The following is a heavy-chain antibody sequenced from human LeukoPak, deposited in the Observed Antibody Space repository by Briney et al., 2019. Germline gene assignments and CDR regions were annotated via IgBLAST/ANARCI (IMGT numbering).Heavy chain of an antibody. CDR2: IYYSGST. D-gene: IGHD6-13*01. CDR3: AGAAAGTRYYFDY. CDR1: GGSISSYY. J-gene: IGHJ4*02. V-gene: IGHV4-59*01. Sequence: SETLSLTCTVSGGSISSYYWSWIRQPPGKGLEWIGYIYYSGSTNYNPSLKSRVTISVDTSKNQFSLKLSSVTAADTAVYYCAGAAAGTRYYFDYWGQGTLVTVSS.